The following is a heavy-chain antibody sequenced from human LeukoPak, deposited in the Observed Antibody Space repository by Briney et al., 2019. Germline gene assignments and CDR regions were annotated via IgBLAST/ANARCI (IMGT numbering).Heavy chain of an antibody. V-gene: IGHV3-74*01. J-gene: IGHJ3*02. Sequence: PGGSLRLSCAASGFTFSSHWMHWVRQAPGKGPVRVSRINGDGRSTIYADSVKGRFTISRDNAKNTVFLQMNGLRAEDTAVYYCARGGGPPEALGDAFDIWGQGQWSPSLQ. CDR2: INGDGRST. CDR3: ARGGGPPEALGDAFDI. D-gene: IGHD3-16*01. CDR1: GFTFSSHW.